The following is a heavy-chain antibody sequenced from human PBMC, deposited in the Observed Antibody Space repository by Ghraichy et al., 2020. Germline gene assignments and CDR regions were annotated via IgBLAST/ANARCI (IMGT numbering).Heavy chain of an antibody. D-gene: IGHD5-18*01. CDR3: ASDKYSSAHCYY. CDR1: GFTFSTSW. J-gene: IGHJ4*02. CDR2: IKQDGSEK. V-gene: IGHV3-7*01. Sequence: GGSLRLSCGAFGFTFSTSWMTWVRQAPGKGLEWVASIKQDGSEKYYVDSVKGRFTISTDNAKNSLYLQMNSLRAEDTAVYYCASDKYSSAHCYYWGQGTLVTVSS.